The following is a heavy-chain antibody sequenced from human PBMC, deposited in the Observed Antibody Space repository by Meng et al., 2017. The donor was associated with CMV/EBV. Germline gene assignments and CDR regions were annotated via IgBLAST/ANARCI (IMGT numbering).Heavy chain of an antibody. CDR3: ALAALDLFDP. D-gene: IGHD6-6*01. CDR1: GFTFSSYW. J-gene: IGHJ5*02. Sequence: GESLKISCAASGFTFSSYWMSWVRQAPGKGLEWVANIKQDGSEKYYVDSVKGRFTISRDNAKNSLYLQMNSLRAEDTAVYYCALAALDLFDPWGQGTLVTVSS. V-gene: IGHV3-7*03. CDR2: IKQDGSEK.